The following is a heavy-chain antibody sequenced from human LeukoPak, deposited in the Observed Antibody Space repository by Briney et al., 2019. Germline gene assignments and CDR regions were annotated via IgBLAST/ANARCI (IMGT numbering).Heavy chain of an antibody. CDR2: ISDSGNT. V-gene: IGHV4-39*07. J-gene: IGHJ5*02. CDR3: AKRHSYSNYVWFDP. Sequence: SETLSLTCTVSGGSISSRSYYWGWIRQPPGKGLEWIGKISDSGNTYYSPSLRSRVTISIDMSKNQFSLKLSSVTAADTAVYYCAKRHSYSNYVWFDPWGQGTLVTVSS. D-gene: IGHD4-11*01. CDR1: GGSISSRSYY.